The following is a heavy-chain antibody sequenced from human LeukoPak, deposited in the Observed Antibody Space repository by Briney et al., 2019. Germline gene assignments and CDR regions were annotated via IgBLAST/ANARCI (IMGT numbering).Heavy chain of an antibody. V-gene: IGHV4-38-2*01. CDR2: IYHSGST. CDR3: ASTMMPKDAFDI. Sequence: SETLSLTCAVNGGSFSGYYWGWIRQPPGKGLEWIGSIYHSGSTYYNPSLKSRVTISVDTSKNQFSLKLSSVTAADTAVYYCASTMMPKDAFDIWGQGTMVTVSS. CDR1: GGSFSGYY. J-gene: IGHJ3*02. D-gene: IGHD3-22*01.